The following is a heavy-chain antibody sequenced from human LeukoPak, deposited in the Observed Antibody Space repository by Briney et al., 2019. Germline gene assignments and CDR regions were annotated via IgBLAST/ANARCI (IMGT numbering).Heavy chain of an antibody. CDR2: ISSSGSTI. D-gene: IGHD6-13*01. CDR3: ARIPTRWYSSSWYLDYFDY. CDR1: GFTFSSYE. V-gene: IGHV3-48*03. Sequence: GGSLRLSCAASGFTFSSYEMNWVRQAPGKGLEWVSYISSSGSTIYYADSVKGRFTISRDNAKNSLYLQMNSLRAEDTAVYYCARIPTRWYSSSWYLDYFDYWGQGTLVTVSS. J-gene: IGHJ4*02.